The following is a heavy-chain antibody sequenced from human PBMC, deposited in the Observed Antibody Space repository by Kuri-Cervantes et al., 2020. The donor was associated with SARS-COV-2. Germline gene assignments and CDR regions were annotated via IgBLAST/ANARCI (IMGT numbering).Heavy chain of an antibody. V-gene: IGHV3-53*01. CDR1: GFTVSSNY. D-gene: IGHD6-13*01. CDR3: ARGYEARYSSSWYLDY. J-gene: IGHJ4*02. Sequence: GSLRLSCAASGFTVSSNYMSWVRQAPGKGLEWVSIIYGGGSTYYADSVKGRFTISRDNSKNTLYLQTNSLRAEDTAVYYCARGYEARYSSSWYLDYWGQGTLVTVSS. CDR2: IYGGGST.